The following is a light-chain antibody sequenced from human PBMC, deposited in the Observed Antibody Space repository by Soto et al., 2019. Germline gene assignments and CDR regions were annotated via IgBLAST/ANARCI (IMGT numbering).Light chain of an antibody. CDR2: DVV. Sequence: EIVMTQSPATLSVSPGETATLSCRASQSVSSNLAWYRQKPGQAPRLLIYDVVKRTTGLPARFSGSGTETDFTLSISSLEPEDFAVYYCQQRSNWPITFGQGTRLEIK. CDR1: QSVSSN. CDR3: QQRSNWPIT. V-gene: IGKV3-11*01. J-gene: IGKJ5*01.